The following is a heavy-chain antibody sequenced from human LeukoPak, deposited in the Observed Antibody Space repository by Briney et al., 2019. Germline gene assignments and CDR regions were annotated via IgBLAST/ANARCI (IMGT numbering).Heavy chain of an antibody. CDR1: GYTFTSYY. Sequence: ASVKVSCKASGYTFTSYYMHWVRQAPGQGLEWMGIINPSGGSTSYAQKFQGRVIMTRDTSTSTVYMELSSLRSEDTAVYYCASAPRYCSSTSCQYFDYWGQGTLVTVSS. V-gene: IGHV1-46*01. CDR3: ASAPRYCSSTSCQYFDY. J-gene: IGHJ4*02. D-gene: IGHD2-2*01. CDR2: INPSGGST.